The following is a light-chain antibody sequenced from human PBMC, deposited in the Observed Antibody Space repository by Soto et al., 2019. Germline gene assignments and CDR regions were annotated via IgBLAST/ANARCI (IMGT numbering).Light chain of an antibody. J-gene: IGKJ2*01. Sequence: EIVMTQSPATLSVSPGERATLSCRASQSVSINLAWYQQKPGQAPRLLMYGTSTRATGIPARFGGSGSGTEFTLTISSLQSEDFAVYYCQQYNNWPETFGQGTKLEIK. CDR2: GTS. V-gene: IGKV3-15*01. CDR3: QQYNNWPET. CDR1: QSVSIN.